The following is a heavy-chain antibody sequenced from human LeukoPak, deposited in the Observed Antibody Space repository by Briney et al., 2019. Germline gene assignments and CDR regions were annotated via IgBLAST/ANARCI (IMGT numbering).Heavy chain of an antibody. CDR1: GFTFSSSA. J-gene: IGHJ4*02. CDR2: IRSKPHNYAT. D-gene: IGHD2-21*01. Sequence: PGGSLKLSCAASGFTFSSSAMHWVRQASGKGLEWVGRIRSKPHNYATAYAASVKGRFTLSRDDSENTAFLQMNSLRTEDTVVYYCTPVVGDVVFTNAYWGQGTLVTVSS. V-gene: IGHV3-73*01. CDR3: TPVVGDVVFTNAY.